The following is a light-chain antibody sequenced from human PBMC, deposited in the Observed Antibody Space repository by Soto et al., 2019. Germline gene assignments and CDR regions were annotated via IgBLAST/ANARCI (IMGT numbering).Light chain of an antibody. J-gene: IGLJ1*01. CDR1: GSDFGGYNF. Sequence: QSVLTQPASVSGSPGQSITISCTGTGSDFGGYNFVSWYQNRPGKAPKLMIYAVSNRPSGVSNRFSGSKSGNTASLTISGLQAEDEADYYCCSYTSYSPYVFGTGTKVTVL. V-gene: IGLV2-14*01. CDR3: CSYTSYSPYV. CDR2: AVS.